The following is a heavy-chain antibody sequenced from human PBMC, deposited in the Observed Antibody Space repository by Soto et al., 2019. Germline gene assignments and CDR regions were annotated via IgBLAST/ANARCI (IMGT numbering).Heavy chain of an antibody. CDR1: GYTFTSYG. CDR3: ARDRRAYDILTGYYKFGAAFDY. J-gene: IGHJ4*02. CDR2: ISAYNGNT. D-gene: IGHD3-9*01. Sequence: QVQLVQSGAEVKKPGASVKVSCKASGYTFTSYGITWVRQAPGQGLEWMGWISAYNGNTNYAQKLQARVTMTTDTSTRTAYMELGSLRSDDTAVYYCARDRRAYDILTGYYKFGAAFDYWGQGTLVTVSS. V-gene: IGHV1-18*01.